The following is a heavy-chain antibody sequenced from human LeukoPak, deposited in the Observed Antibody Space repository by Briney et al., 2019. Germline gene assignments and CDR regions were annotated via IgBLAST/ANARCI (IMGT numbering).Heavy chain of an antibody. V-gene: IGHV3-21*01. CDR2: ISSSSGYI. J-gene: IGHJ4*02. CDR3: ARSREMATIRSGFDY. CDR1: GFTFSSYS. Sequence: GGSLRLSCAASGFTFSSYSMNWVRQPPGKGLEWVSSISSSSGYIYYADSVKGRFTFSRDNAKNSLYLQMNSLRAEDTAVYYCARSREMATIRSGFDYWGQGTLVTVSS. D-gene: IGHD5-24*01.